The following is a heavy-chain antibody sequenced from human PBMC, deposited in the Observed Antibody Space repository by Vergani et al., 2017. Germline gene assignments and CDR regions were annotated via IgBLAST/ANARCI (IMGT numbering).Heavy chain of an antibody. J-gene: IGHJ6*02. CDR1: GGSFSGYY. Sequence: QVQLQQWGAGLLKPPETLSLTCAVYGGSFSGYYWSWFRRPPGRGLVWSGEINHSGSTNYNPSLKSRVTISVDTSTNQFSLKLSSVTAADTAVYYCARDVTSRVGATMWFEDYYYYGMDVWGQGTTVTVSS. V-gene: IGHV4-34*01. CDR2: INHSGST. CDR3: ARDVTSRVGATMWFEDYYYYGMDV. D-gene: IGHD1-26*01.